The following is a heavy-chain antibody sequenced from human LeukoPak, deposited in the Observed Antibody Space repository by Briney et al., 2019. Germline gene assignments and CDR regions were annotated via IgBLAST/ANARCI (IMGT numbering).Heavy chain of an antibody. D-gene: IGHD2-2*01. CDR2: ISSSSSTI. CDR1: GFTFSSYS. CDR3: ARGDFLGYCSSTSCYPSGYYYYMDV. V-gene: IGHV3-48*04. J-gene: IGHJ6*03. Sequence: PGGSLRLSCAASGFTFSSYSMNWVRQAPGKGLEWVSYISSSSSTIYYADSVKGRFTISRDNAKNTLYLQMNSLRAEDTAVYYCARGDFLGYCSSTSCYPSGYYYYMDVWGKGTSVTVSS.